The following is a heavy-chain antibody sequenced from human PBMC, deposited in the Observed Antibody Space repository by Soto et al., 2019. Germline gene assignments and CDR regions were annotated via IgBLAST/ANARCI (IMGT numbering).Heavy chain of an antibody. CDR3: AKDMYYYDSSPGDY. V-gene: IGHV3-30*18. D-gene: IGHD3-22*01. Sequence: GGSLRLSCAASGFTFSSYGMHWVRQAPGKGLEWVAVISYDGSNKYYADSVKGRFTISRDNSKNTLYLQMNSLRAEDTAVYYCAKDMYYYDSSPGDYWGQGT. CDR2: ISYDGSNK. J-gene: IGHJ4*02. CDR1: GFTFSSYG.